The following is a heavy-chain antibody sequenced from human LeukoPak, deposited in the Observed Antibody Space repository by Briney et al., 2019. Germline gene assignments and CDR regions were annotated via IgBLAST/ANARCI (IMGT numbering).Heavy chain of an antibody. Sequence: PSQTLSLTCTVSGGSISNGDYYWSWIRQHPGKGLEWIGYIYYRGSTYYNPSLKSRVTISVDTSKNQFSLKLSSVTAADTAVYYCASESITMVRGVVYWGQGTLVTVSS. CDR1: GGSISNGDYY. D-gene: IGHD3-10*01. J-gene: IGHJ4*02. V-gene: IGHV4-31*03. CDR3: ASESITMVRGVVY. CDR2: IYYRGST.